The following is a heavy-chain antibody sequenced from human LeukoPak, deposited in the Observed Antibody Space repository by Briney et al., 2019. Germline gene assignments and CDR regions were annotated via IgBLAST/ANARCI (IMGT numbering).Heavy chain of an antibody. Sequence: GGSLRLSCAASGFTFDDYAMHWVRQAPGKGLEWVSGISWNSGSIGYADSVKGRFTISRDNAKNSLYLQMNSLRAEDTALNYCAKDRHILTGYYFDYWGQGTLVTIAS. D-gene: IGHD3-9*01. CDR2: ISWNSGSI. CDR1: GFTFDDYA. J-gene: IGHJ4*02. CDR3: AKDRHILTGYYFDY. V-gene: IGHV3-9*01.